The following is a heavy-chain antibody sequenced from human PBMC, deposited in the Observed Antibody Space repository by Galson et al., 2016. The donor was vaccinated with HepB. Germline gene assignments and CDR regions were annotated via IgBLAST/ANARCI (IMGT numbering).Heavy chain of an antibody. CDR3: AHQSRGYNYGYVR. Sequence: PALVKPTQTLTLTCTFSGLSLRTSGEGVAWIRQPPGKALEWLALVYWNDGKRYSPTLKSRLTITKDTSRNLVVLRMTNMEPVDTATYYCAHQSRGYNYGYVRWGQGTLVTVSS. D-gene: IGHD5-18*01. V-gene: IGHV2-5*01. CDR2: VYWNDGK. J-gene: IGHJ4*02. CDR1: GLSLRTSGEG.